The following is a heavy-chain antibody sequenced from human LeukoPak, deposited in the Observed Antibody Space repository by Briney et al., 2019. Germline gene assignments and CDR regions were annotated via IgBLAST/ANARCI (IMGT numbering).Heavy chain of an antibody. J-gene: IGHJ4*02. Sequence: SETLSLTCTVSGGSISSSSYYWGWIRQPPGKGLEWIGSIYYSGSTYYNPSLKSRVTISVDMSKNQFSLKLSSVTAADTAVYYCARHETVGLRLYYFDYWGQGTLVTVSS. CDR2: IYYSGST. CDR1: GGSISSSSYY. V-gene: IGHV4-39*01. CDR3: ARHETVGLRLYYFDY. D-gene: IGHD3-10*01.